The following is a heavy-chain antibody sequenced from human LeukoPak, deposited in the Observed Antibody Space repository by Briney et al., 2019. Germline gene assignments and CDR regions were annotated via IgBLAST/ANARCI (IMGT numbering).Heavy chain of an antibody. D-gene: IGHD3-9*01. Sequence: GGSLRLSCAASGFTFSSCPMHWVRQAPGKGLEWVAYIYYDGNNKYYADSVKGRFTISRDNSKNTLYLQMNSLRAEDTAVYYCARGGPVPLVIPAWGQGTLVTVSS. CDR3: ARGGPVPLVIPA. CDR2: IYYDGNNK. CDR1: GFTFSSCP. J-gene: IGHJ5*02. V-gene: IGHV3-30*02.